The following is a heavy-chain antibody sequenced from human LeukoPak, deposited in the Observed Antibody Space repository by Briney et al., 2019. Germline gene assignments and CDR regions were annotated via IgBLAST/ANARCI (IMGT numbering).Heavy chain of an antibody. CDR3: ARGLIRSSYYYDSSGYYEAFGAFDI. CDR1: GGTFSSYA. V-gene: IGHV1-69*13. D-gene: IGHD3-22*01. CDR2: IIPIFGTA. J-gene: IGHJ3*02. Sequence: SVKVSCKASGGTFSSYAISWVRQAPGQGLEWMGGIIPIFGTANYAQKFQGRVTITADESTSTVYMELSSLRSEDTAVYYCARGLIRSSYYYDSSGYYEAFGAFDIWGQGTMVTASS.